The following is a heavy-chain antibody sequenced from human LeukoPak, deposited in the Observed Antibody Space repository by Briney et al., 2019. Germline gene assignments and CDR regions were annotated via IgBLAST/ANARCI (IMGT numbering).Heavy chain of an antibody. Sequence: ASVKVSCKASGYTFTSYYMHWVRQAPGQGLEWMGIINPSGGSTSYAQKFQGRVTITADKSTSTAYMELSSLRSEDTAVYYCARGALDAATPFDSWGQGTLVTVSS. CDR2: INPSGGST. V-gene: IGHV1-46*01. D-gene: IGHD2-15*01. CDR3: ARGALDAATPFDS. J-gene: IGHJ5*01. CDR1: GYTFTSYY.